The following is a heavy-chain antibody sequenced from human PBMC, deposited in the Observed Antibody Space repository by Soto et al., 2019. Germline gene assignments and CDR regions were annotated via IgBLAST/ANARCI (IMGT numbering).Heavy chain of an antibody. J-gene: IGHJ5*01. Sequence: PSETLSLTCTVSGGSVSSGSYYWSWIRQPPGKGLEWIGYIYYSGSTNYNPSLKSRVTISVDTSKDQFSLNLSSVTAADTAAYYCARGGYYYSRINWFDSWGQGTLVTVSS. CDR1: GGSVSSGSYY. CDR3: ARGGYYYSRINWFDS. CDR2: IYYSGST. V-gene: IGHV4-61*01. D-gene: IGHD2-21*02.